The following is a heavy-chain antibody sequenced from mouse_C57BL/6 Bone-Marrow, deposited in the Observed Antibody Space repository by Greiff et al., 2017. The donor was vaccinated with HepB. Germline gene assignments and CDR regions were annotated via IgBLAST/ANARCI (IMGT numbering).Heavy chain of an antibody. Sequence: QVQLQQSGAELVRPGASVTLSCKASGYTFTDYEMHWVKQTPVHGLEWIGAIDPETGGTAYNQKFKGKAILTADTSSSTAYMELRSLTSEDSAVYYCTREGGYYYPFAYWGPGTLFTVSA. CDR1: GYTFTDYE. CDR2: IDPETGGT. V-gene: IGHV1-15*01. J-gene: IGHJ3*01. CDR3: TREGGYYYPFAY. D-gene: IGHD1-1*01.